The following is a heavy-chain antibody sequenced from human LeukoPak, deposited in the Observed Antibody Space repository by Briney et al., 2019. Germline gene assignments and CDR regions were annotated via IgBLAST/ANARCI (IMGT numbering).Heavy chain of an antibody. CDR3: ARLYCSSTSCYRPYNWFDP. D-gene: IGHD2-2*01. J-gene: IGHJ5*02. Sequence: SGPTLVNPTQTLTLTCTFSGFSLSTSGVGVGWIRQPPGKALEWLALIYWNDDKRYSPSLKSRLTITKDTSKNQVVLTMTNTDPVDTATYYCARLYCSSTSCYRPYNWFDPWGQGTLVTVSS. V-gene: IGHV2-5*01. CDR2: IYWNDDK. CDR1: GFSLSTSGVG.